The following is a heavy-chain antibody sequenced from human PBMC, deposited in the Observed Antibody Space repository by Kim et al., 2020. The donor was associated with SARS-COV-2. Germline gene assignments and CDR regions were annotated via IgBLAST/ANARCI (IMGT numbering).Heavy chain of an antibody. CDR2: INPSGGST. J-gene: IGHJ4*02. CDR1: GYTFTSYY. V-gene: IGHV1-46*01. Sequence: ASVKVSCKASGYTFTSYYMHWVRQAPGQGLEWMGIINPSGGSTSYAQKFQGRVTMTRDTSTSTVYMELSSLRSEDTAVYYCASDLFVPGYYGSGSYDGDYWGQGTLVTVSS. D-gene: IGHD3-10*01. CDR3: ASDLFVPGYYGSGSYDGDY.